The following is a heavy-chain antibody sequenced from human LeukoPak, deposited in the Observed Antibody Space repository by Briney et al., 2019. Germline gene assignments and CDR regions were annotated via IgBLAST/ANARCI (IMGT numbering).Heavy chain of an antibody. CDR3: ARHVRNTNYQTTMTTIDY. V-gene: IGHV4-4*07. CDR2: IYTSGST. Sequence: PSETLSLTCTVSGGSISSYYWSWIRQPAGKGLEWIGRIYTSGSTNYNPSLKSRVTMSVDTSKNQFSLKLSSVTAADTGVYYCARHVRNTNYQTTMTTIDYWGQGTLVTVSS. D-gene: IGHD4-17*01. J-gene: IGHJ4*02. CDR1: GGSISSYY.